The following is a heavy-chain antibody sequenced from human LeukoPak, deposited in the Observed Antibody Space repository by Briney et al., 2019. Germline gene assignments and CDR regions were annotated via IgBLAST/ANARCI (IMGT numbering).Heavy chain of an antibody. Sequence: ASVKVSCKASGYTFTGYYMHWVRQAPGQGLEWMGWINPNSGGTNYAQKFQGRVTMTRDTSISTAYMEVSRLRSDDTAVYFCARDILTGYNFRAPLIPDSWGQGTLVTVSS. J-gene: IGHJ4*02. CDR3: ARDILTGYNFRAPLIPDS. CDR1: GYTFTGYY. V-gene: IGHV1-2*02. D-gene: IGHD3-9*01. CDR2: INPNSGGT.